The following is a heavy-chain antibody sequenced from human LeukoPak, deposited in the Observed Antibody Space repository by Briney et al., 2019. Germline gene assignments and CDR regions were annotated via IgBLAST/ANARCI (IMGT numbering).Heavy chain of an antibody. D-gene: IGHD3-10*01. CDR1: GFTFSSYA. V-gene: IGHV3-64D*06. Sequence: GGSLRLSCSASGFTFSSYAMHWVRQAPGKGLEYVSAISSNGGSTYYADSVKGRFTISRDNSENTLYLQMSSLRAEDTAVYYCVKEYYYGSGSYFGGYGMDVWGKGTTVTVSS. J-gene: IGHJ6*04. CDR3: VKEYYYGSGSYFGGYGMDV. CDR2: ISSNGGST.